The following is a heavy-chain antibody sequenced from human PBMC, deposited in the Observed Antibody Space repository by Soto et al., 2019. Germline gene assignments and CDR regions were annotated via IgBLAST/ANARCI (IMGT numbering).Heavy chain of an antibody. J-gene: IGHJ6*02. CDR2: ISPSDSNI. CDR3: ARLGLSATYSYAMDV. CDR1: GYSFMSYW. D-gene: IGHD2-15*01. V-gene: IGHV5-10-1*01. Sequence: PGESLKISCKGSGYSFMSYWISWVRQMPGKGLEWMGRISPSDSNINYSPSFQGHVTISADMSISTAYLQWSSLKASDTAMYYCARLGLSATYSYAMDVWGQGTTVTV.